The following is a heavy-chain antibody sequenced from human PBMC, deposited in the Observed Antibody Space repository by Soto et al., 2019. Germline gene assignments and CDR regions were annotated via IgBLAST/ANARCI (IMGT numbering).Heavy chain of an antibody. J-gene: IGHJ6*03. CDR1: GYTLTELS. CDR3: ATDGMGEKQPGFYYSMDV. CDR2: FDPEDGET. Sequence: ASVKVSCKVSGYTLTELSMHWVRQAPGKGLEWMGGFDPEDGETIYAQKFQGGVTMTEDTSTDTAYMELSSLRSEDTAVYYCATDGMGEKQPGFYYSMDVWGKGTTVTVSS. V-gene: IGHV1-24*01. D-gene: IGHD3-16*01.